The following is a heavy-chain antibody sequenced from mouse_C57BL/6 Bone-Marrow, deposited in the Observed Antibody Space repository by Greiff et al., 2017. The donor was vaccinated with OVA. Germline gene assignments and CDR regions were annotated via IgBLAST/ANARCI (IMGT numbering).Heavy chain of an antibody. D-gene: IGHD2-5*01. V-gene: IGHV1-74*01. J-gene: IGHJ4*01. CDR1: GYTFTSYW. CDR2: IHPSDSDT. CDR3: AIDYSNYDYAMDY. Sequence: QVQLPGAELVKPGASVKVSCKASGYTFTSYWMHWVKQRPGQGLEWIGRIHPSDSDTNYNQKFKGKATLTVDKSSSTAYMQLSSLTSEDSAVYYCAIDYSNYDYAMDYWGQGTSVTVSS.